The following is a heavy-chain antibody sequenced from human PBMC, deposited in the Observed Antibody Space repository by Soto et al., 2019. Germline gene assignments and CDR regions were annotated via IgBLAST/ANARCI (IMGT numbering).Heavy chain of an antibody. D-gene: IGHD3-10*02. Sequence: QVQLQESGPGLVKPSETLSLTCTVSGGSISSYYWSWIRQPPGKGLEWIGFIFYSGSTSYNPSLPXRXXISIDTSEYPFSLTLNSVTAADTAVYYCASMIGDPVLSFDSWGQGTLVAVSS. CDR3: ASMIGDPVLSFDS. J-gene: IGHJ5*01. CDR2: IFYSGST. V-gene: IGHV4-59*01. CDR1: GGSISSYY.